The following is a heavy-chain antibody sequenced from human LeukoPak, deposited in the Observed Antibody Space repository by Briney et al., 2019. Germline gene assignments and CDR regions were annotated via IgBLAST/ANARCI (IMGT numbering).Heavy chain of an antibody. Sequence: TGGSLRLSCAASGFSFSSYGMHWVRQAPGKGLEWVAVIWYDGTNKYYADSVKGRFTISRDNSKNTRYLQMNSLRAEDTAVYYCARDQRGFSYSKHYFDYWGQGTLVPVSS. V-gene: IGHV3-33*01. D-gene: IGHD5-18*01. CDR2: IWYDGTNK. CDR1: GFSFSSYG. CDR3: ARDQRGFSYSKHYFDY. J-gene: IGHJ4*02.